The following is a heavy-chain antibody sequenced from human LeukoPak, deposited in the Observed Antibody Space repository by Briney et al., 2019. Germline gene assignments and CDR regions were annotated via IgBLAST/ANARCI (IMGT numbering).Heavy chain of an antibody. Sequence: PSETLSLTCTVSGGSISSSSYYWGWICQPPGKGLEWIGSIYYSGSTYYNPSLRSRVTISVDTSKNQFSLKLSSVTAADTAVYYCARLSLGGGHYYNYFDYWGQGTLVTVSS. CDR3: ARLSLGGGHYYNYFDY. CDR2: IYYSGST. D-gene: IGHD3-22*01. CDR1: GGSISSSSYY. J-gene: IGHJ4*02. V-gene: IGHV4-39*01.